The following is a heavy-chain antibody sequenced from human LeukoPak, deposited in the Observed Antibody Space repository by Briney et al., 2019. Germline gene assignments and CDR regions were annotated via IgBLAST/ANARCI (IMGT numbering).Heavy chain of an antibody. J-gene: IGHJ4*02. CDR3: ARKFGSSWSFDY. CDR2: IYSGGNT. CDR1: GFTVSNNY. V-gene: IGHV3-53*01. D-gene: IGHD6-13*01. Sequence: PGGSLRLSCAVSGFTVSNNYMSWVRQAPGKGLEWVSVIYSGGNTYYADSVKGRFTISRDISKNTLYLQMSSLRAEDTAVYYCARKFGSSWSFDYWGQGTLVTVSS.